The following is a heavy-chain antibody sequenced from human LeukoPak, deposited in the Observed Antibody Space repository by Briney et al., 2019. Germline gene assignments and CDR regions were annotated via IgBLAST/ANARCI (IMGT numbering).Heavy chain of an antibody. V-gene: IGHV3-23*01. J-gene: IGHJ4*02. CDR1: GFTFSSYG. CDR3: AKYGYDSSGYFGY. CDR2: ISGSGGST. Sequence: GGSLRLSCAASGFTFSSYGMSWVRQAPGKGLEWVSAISGSGGSTYYADSVKGRSTISRDNSKNTLYLQMNSLRAEDTAVYYCAKYGYDSSGYFGYWGQGTLVTVSS. D-gene: IGHD3-22*01.